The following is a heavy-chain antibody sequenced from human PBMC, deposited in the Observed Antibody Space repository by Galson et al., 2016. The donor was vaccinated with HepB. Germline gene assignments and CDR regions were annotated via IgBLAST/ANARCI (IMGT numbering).Heavy chain of an antibody. Sequence: PALVKPTQTLTLTCTFSGFSLSASGMCVSWIRQPPGKALEWLALIDWDDDKFYSTSLKSRLTISKDTSKNQVVLTMTNMDPVDTATYYCARTSAYSYDSSGYHGAFDIWGQGTVVTVSS. CDR1: GFSLSASGMC. V-gene: IGHV2-70*01. J-gene: IGHJ3*02. CDR3: ARTSAYSYDSSGYHGAFDI. CDR2: IDWDDDK. D-gene: IGHD3-22*01.